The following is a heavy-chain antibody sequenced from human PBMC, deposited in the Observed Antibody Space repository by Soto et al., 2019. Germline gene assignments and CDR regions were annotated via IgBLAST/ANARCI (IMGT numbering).Heavy chain of an antibody. CDR3: VREGGVVGASSAFYS. J-gene: IGHJ4*02. Sequence: EVHLVESGGGLVAPGGSLRLSCVASGFALTTYTMNWVRQAPGTGLEWVSSINGRSNYKYYSDSVKGRFTVSRDNAQNSLFLQMSRLGPEDTAVYYCVREGGVVGASSAFYSWGQGTLVTVSA. CDR2: INGRSNYK. CDR1: GFALTTYT. V-gene: IGHV3-21*01. D-gene: IGHD1-26*01.